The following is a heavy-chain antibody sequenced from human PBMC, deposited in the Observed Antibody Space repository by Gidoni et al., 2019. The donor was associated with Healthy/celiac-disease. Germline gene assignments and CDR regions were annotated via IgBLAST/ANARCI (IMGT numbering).Heavy chain of an antibody. Sequence: EVLLLESGGGLVQPGGSLRLSCAAPGFTFSSYAMSWVRQAPGKGLEWVVAIRGSGGSTYYADAVKGRFTISRDNSKNTLYLQMNSLRAEDTAVYYCAKDLVRRRSLTYYYDSSGYLEYFDYWGQGTLVTVSS. V-gene: IGHV3-23*01. CDR2: IRGSGGST. D-gene: IGHD3-22*01. J-gene: IGHJ4*02. CDR3: AKDLVRRRSLTYYYDSSGYLEYFDY. CDR1: GFTFSSYA.